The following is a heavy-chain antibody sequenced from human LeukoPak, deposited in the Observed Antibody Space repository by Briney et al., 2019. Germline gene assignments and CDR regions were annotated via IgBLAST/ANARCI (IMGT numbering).Heavy chain of an antibody. CDR1: GYTFFDIYG. D-gene: IGHD3-22*01. V-gene: IGHV1-18*01. J-gene: IGHJ4*02. Sequence: ASVKVSCKAFGYTFFDIYGFSWVRQAPGQGLEWMGWISGDNSNTNYAQSLQGRLTLTTDTSTNTAYMELRSLRSDDTAVYYCARDLSRGSGYFGTYWGQGTLVTVSS. CDR2: ISGDNSNT. CDR3: ARDLSRGSGYFGTY.